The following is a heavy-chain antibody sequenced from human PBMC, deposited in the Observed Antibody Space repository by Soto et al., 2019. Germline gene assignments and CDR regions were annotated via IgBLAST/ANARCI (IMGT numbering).Heavy chain of an antibody. Sequence: QVQLQESGPGLVKPSQTLSLTCTVSGGSISSGGYYWSWIRQHPGKGLEWIGYIYYSGSTYYNPSLKSRVTISVDKSKNQFSLKLSSVTAAVTAGYYCARGLDCSSTSCLALGWFDPWGQGTLVTVSS. CDR3: ARGLDCSSTSCLALGWFDP. CDR2: IYYSGST. D-gene: IGHD2-2*01. J-gene: IGHJ5*02. CDR1: GGSISSGGYY. V-gene: IGHV4-31*03.